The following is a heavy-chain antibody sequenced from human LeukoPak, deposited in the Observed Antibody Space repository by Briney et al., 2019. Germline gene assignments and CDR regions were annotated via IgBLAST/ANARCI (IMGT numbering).Heavy chain of an antibody. CDR3: ARDRCSSTSCRLDY. CDR1: GYTFTDYY. Sequence: ASVKVSCKASGYTFTDYYIHWVRQAPGQGLEWMGWISAYNGDRSYAQNLQGRVIMTTDTSTSTAYMELRSLTYDDTAVYYCARDRCSSTSCRLDYWGQGTLVTVSS. J-gene: IGHJ4*02. D-gene: IGHD2-2*01. CDR2: ISAYNGDR. V-gene: IGHV1-18*04.